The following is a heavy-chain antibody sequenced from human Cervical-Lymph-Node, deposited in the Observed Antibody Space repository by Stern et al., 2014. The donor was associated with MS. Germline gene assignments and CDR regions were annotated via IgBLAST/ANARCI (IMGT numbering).Heavy chain of an antibody. V-gene: IGHV3-33*01. CDR3: ARGRYSSGWYLHD. J-gene: IGHJ4*02. D-gene: IGHD6-19*01. Sequence: VQLVESGGGVVQPGRSLRLSCVASGFIFSNYAMHWVRQSPGKGLEWGAVVWYDGSDKYYADSVKGRFTISRDNSKNALYLQMSGLRVEDTAVYYCARGRYSSGWYLHDWGQGTLVTVSS. CDR2: VWYDGSDK. CDR1: GFIFSNYA.